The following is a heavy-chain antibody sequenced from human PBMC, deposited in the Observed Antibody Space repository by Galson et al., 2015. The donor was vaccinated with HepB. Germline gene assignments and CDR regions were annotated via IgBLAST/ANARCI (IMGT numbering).Heavy chain of an antibody. CDR1: GFTFGDYA. D-gene: IGHD5-12*01. CDR2: IRSKAYGGTT. J-gene: IGHJ5*02. Sequence: SLRLSCAASGFTFGDYAMSWFRQAPGKGLEWVGFIRSKAYGGTTEYAASVKGRFTISRDDSKSIAYLQMNSLKTEDTAAYYCTREKGGYSGYDYVGWVDPWGQGTLVTVSS. V-gene: IGHV3-49*03. CDR3: TREKGGYSGYDYVGWVDP.